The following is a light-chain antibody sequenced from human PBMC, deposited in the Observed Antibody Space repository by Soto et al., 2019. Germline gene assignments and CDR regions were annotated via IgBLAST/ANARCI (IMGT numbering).Light chain of an antibody. CDR2: GAS. CDR3: QHYNDWLT. Sequence: EIVMTQTPPTQSVSPGDTATLSCRASQSVYSNLAWYQQKPGQAPRLLIHGASTRATGIPARFSGSGSGTEFTLTISSLQSEDLAVYFCQHYNDWLTFGQGTKVEIK. J-gene: IGKJ1*01. V-gene: IGKV3-15*01. CDR1: QSVYSN.